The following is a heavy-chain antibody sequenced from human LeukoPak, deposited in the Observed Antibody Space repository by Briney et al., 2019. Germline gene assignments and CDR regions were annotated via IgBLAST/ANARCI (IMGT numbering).Heavy chain of an antibody. CDR2: IKQDGSEK. V-gene: IGHV3-7*01. CDR1: GFTFSAYW. CDR3: ARDGGKSRYFDY. D-gene: IGHD4-23*01. Sequence: GESLRLSCAASGFTFSAYWMSWVRQAPGKGLEWVANIKQDGSEKYYVDSVKGRFTISRDNAKHSLYLQMNSLRAEDTAVYYRARDGGKSRYFDYWGQGTLVTVSS. J-gene: IGHJ4*02.